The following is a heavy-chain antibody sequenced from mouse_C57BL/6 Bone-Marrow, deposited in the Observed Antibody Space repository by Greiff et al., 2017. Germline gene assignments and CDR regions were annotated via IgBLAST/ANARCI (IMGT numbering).Heavy chain of an antibody. Sequence: VQLQQPGAELVKPGASVKLSCKASGYTFTSYWMQWVKQRPGQGLEWIGEIDPSDSYTNYNQKFKGKATLTVDTSSSTAYMQLSSLTSEDSAVYYCAREDYYSNRTWFAYWGQGTLVTVSA. CDR1: GYTFTSYW. J-gene: IGHJ3*01. D-gene: IGHD2-5*01. CDR2: IDPSDSYT. CDR3: AREDYYSNRTWFAY. V-gene: IGHV1-50*01.